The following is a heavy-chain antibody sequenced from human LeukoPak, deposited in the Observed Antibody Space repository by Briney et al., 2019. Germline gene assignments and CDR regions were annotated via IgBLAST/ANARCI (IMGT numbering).Heavy chain of an antibody. V-gene: IGHV1-18*01. CDR2: IGAYNGNT. CDR3: ARMSYYDSSGYYEWAYFDY. D-gene: IGHD3-22*01. CDR1: GYTFTSYG. Sequence: ASVKVSCKASGYTFTSYGMSWVRQAPGQGLEWMGWIGAYNGNTNYAQKLQGRVTMTTDTSTSTAYMELRSLRSDDTAVYYCARMSYYDSSGYYEWAYFDYWGQGTLVTVSS. J-gene: IGHJ4*02.